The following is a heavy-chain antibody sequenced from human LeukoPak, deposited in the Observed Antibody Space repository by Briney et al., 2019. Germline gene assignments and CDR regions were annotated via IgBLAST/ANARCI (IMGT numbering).Heavy chain of an antibody. CDR3: ARDWDPIAAAGCFDP. CDR1: GYTFTGYY. Sequence: ASVKVSCKASGYTFTGYYMHWVRQAPGQGLEWMGWINPNSGGTNYAQKFQGRVTITRDTSISTAYMELSRLRSDDTAVYYCARDWDPIAAAGCFDPWGQGTLVTVSS. CDR2: INPNSGGT. V-gene: IGHV1-2*02. J-gene: IGHJ5*02. D-gene: IGHD6-13*01.